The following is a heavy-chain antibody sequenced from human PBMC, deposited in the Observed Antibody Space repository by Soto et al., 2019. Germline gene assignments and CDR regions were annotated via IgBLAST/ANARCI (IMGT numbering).Heavy chain of an antibody. D-gene: IGHD6-13*01. Sequence: ASVKVSCKASGYIFVNYGIAWVRQAPGQGLEWMGWISAYNGNTNYAQKLQGRVTMTTDTSTSTAYMELRSLRSDDTAVYYCASAPRSSWYAPWGQGTLVTVSS. CDR2: ISAYNGNT. J-gene: IGHJ5*02. CDR1: GYIFVNYG. V-gene: IGHV1-18*01. CDR3: ASAPRSSWYAP.